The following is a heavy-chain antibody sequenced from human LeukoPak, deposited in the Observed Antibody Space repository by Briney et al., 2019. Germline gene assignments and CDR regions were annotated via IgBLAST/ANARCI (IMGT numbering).Heavy chain of an antibody. CDR2: ISPTSGGT. J-gene: IGHJ3*02. Sequence: ASVKVSCKASGYTFTGYYMHWVRQAPGQGLEWMGWISPTSGGTNYAQKFQGRVTMTRDTSISTAYMELSRLRSDDTAVYYCAREKTYYYDSSGYRDAFDIWGQGTMVTVSS. V-gene: IGHV1-2*02. CDR1: GYTFTGYY. D-gene: IGHD3-22*01. CDR3: AREKTYYYDSSGYRDAFDI.